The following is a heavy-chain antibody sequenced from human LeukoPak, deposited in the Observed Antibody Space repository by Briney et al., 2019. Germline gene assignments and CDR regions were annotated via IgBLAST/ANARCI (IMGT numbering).Heavy chain of an antibody. CDR3: AKDFSIVGATGLLRPGDAFDI. D-gene: IGHD1-26*01. V-gene: IGHV3-23*01. J-gene: IGHJ3*02. Sequence: QPGGSLRLSCAASGFTFSDYYMSWIRQAPGKGLEWVSAISGSGGSTYYADSVKGRFTISRDNSKNTLYLQMNSLRAEDTAVYYCAKDFSIVGATGLLRPGDAFDIWGQGTMVTVSS. CDR1: GFTFSDYY. CDR2: ISGSGGST.